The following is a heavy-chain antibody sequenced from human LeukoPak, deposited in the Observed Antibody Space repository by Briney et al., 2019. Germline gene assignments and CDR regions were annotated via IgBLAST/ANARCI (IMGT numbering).Heavy chain of an antibody. D-gene: IGHD6-13*01. V-gene: IGHV1-2*04. CDR2: INPNGGGT. CDR3: AVDSSSYNGLDY. CDR1: GYTFTGCY. Sequence: ASVKASCKASGYTFTGCYMHWVRQAPGQGLEWMGWINPNGGGTNYAQKFQGWVTMTRDTSISTAYMELSRLRSDDTAVYYCAVDSSSYNGLDYWGQGTLVTVSS. J-gene: IGHJ4*02.